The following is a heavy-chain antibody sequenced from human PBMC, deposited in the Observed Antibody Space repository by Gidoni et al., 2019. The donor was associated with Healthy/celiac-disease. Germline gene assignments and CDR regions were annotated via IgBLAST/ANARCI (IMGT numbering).Heavy chain of an antibody. V-gene: IGHV3-30*18. CDR2: ISYDGSNK. Sequence: QVQLVESGGGVVQPGRSLRLSCAAPGFTFSSSGMHWVRQAPGKGLEWVAVISYDGSNKYYADSVKGRFTISRDNSKNTLYLQMNSLRAEDTAVYYCAKDRLWRRMLVVAATRTFDYWGQGTLVTVSS. CDR1: GFTFSSSG. J-gene: IGHJ4*02. D-gene: IGHD2-15*01. CDR3: AKDRLWRRMLVVAATRTFDY.